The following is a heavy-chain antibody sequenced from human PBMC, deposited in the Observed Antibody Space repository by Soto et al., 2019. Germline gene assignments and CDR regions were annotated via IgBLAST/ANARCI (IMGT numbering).Heavy chain of an antibody. V-gene: IGHV3-23*01. CDR2: ISGSGGST. CDR1: GFTFSSYA. J-gene: IGHJ4*02. CDR3: TMVATILTGPFDH. Sequence: GGSLRLSCAASGFTFSSYAMSWVRQAPGKGLEWVSAISGSGGSTYYADSVKGRFTISRDNSKNTLYLQMNSLRAEDTAVYYCTMVATILTGPFDHWGQGTLVTVSS. D-gene: IGHD5-12*01.